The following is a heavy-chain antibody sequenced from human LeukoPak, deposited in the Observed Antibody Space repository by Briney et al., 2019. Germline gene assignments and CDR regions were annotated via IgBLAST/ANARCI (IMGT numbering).Heavy chain of an antibody. CDR3: ARSIAARFNWFDP. CDR2: IYHSGST. Sequence: SETLSLTCAVSGGSISSGGYSWSWIRQPAGKGLEWIGYIYHSGSTYYNPSLKSRVTISVDRSKNQFSLKLSSVTAADTAVYYCARSIAARFNWFDPWGQGTLVTVSS. V-gene: IGHV4-30-2*01. J-gene: IGHJ5*02. CDR1: GGSISSGGYS. D-gene: IGHD6-6*01.